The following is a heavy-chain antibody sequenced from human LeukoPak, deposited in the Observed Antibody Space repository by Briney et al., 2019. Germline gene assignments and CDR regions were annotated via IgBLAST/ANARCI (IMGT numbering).Heavy chain of an antibody. CDR3: AKNRVVFNWNYAYYFDS. CDR1: GFTFSSYV. V-gene: IGHV3-30*04. Sequence: PGGSLRLSCAASGFTFSSYVMHWVRQAPGKGLEWVAIISYDGSNEYYADSVKGRFTISRDNSKNTLYLQMNSLRGEDTALYYRAKNRVVFNWNYAYYFDSWGQGTLVTVSS. D-gene: IGHD1-7*01. J-gene: IGHJ4*02. CDR2: ISYDGSNE.